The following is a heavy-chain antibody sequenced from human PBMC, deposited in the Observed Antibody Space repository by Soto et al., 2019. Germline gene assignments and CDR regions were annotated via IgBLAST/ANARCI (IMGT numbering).Heavy chain of an antibody. V-gene: IGHV4-61*01. Sequence: EPLSLTCSVSGGSVNYGFNYWCWIRQPPGKGLEWIGCIDYSGTANFDPSLRSRVSISLDTSKNQFSLRLTSVTAADTAIYYCARGVGQWLVNWFDPWGQGTLVTVSS. CDR1: GGSVNYGFNY. CDR2: IDYSGTA. J-gene: IGHJ5*02. CDR3: ARGVGQWLVNWFDP. D-gene: IGHD6-19*01.